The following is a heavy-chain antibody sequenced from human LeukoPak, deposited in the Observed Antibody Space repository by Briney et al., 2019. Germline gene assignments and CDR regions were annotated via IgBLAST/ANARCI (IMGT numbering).Heavy chain of an antibody. Sequence: GGSLRLSCAASGFTFSSYWMHWVRHAPGKGLEWVSGINWNGGSTGYADSVKGRFTISRDNAKNSLYLQMNSLRAEDTALYYCARDQLGQWAIDYWGQGTLVTVSS. CDR2: INWNGGST. V-gene: IGHV3-20*04. D-gene: IGHD6-13*01. CDR3: ARDQLGQWAIDY. J-gene: IGHJ4*02. CDR1: GFTFSSYW.